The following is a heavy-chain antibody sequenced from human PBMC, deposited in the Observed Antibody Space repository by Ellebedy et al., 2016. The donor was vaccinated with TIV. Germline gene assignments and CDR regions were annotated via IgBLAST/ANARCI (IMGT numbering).Heavy chain of an antibody. CDR2: IHHDGNT. J-gene: IGHJ5*02. CDR1: GYSISSGYY. CDR3: ASRRYRT. V-gene: IGHV4-38-2*02. Sequence: SETLSLTXTVSGYSISSGYYWGWIRQPPGKGLEWIGIIHHDGNTYYNPSLRSRVSISVDTSKNQFSLKLTSVTAADTAVYYCASRRYRTWGQGTLVTVSS. D-gene: IGHD1-14*01.